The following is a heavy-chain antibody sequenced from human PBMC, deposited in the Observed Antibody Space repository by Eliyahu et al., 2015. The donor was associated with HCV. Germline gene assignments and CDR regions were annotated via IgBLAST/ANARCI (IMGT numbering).Heavy chain of an antibody. CDR3: ATIAAAGTKDAFDI. V-gene: IGHV3-30-3*01. CDR1: GFTFSSYA. D-gene: IGHD6-13*01. Sequence: QVQLVESGGGVVQPGRSLRLSCXASGFTFSSYAMHWVRQAPGKGLEWVAVISYDGSNKYYADSVKGRFTISRDNSKNTLYLQMNSLRAEDTAVYYCATIAAAGTKDAFDIWGQGTMVTVSS. J-gene: IGHJ3*02. CDR2: ISYDGSNK.